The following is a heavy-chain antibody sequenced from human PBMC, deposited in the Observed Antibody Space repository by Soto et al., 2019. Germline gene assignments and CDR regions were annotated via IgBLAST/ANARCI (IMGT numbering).Heavy chain of an antibody. V-gene: IGHV1-8*01. CDR3: ARGRGYGLIAMVRGVINMDV. CDR1: GYTFTSDD. J-gene: IGHJ6*03. CDR2: MNPNSGNT. D-gene: IGHD3-10*01. Sequence: ASVKVSCKASGYTFTSDDINWLRQATGQGLEWMGWMNPNSGNTGYAQKFQGRVTMTRNTSISTAYMELSSLRSEDTAVYYCARGRGYGLIAMVRGVINMDVWGKGTTVNVSS.